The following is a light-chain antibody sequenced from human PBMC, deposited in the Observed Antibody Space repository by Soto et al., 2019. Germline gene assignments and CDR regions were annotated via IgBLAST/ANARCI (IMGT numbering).Light chain of an antibody. CDR2: DAS. J-gene: IGKJ4*01. Sequence: VLPQSTCTLSWSAGERATLSWRASQTVRNNYLAWYQQKPGQAPRLVIYDASSRATGIPDRFSGGGSGTDFTLTISRLETEDFAVYDCQQFSSYPLTFGGGTKVDIK. CDR1: QTVRNNY. V-gene: IGKV3-20*01. CDR3: QQFSSYPLT.